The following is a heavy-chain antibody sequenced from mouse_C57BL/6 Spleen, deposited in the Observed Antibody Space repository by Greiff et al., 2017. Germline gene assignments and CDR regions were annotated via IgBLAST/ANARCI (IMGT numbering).Heavy chain of an antibody. V-gene: IGHV1-64*01. J-gene: IGHJ1*03. Sequence: QVQLKQPGAELVKPGASVKLSCKASGYTFTSYWMHWVQQRPGQGLAWNGMTHPNSGSTNYNEKFKSKATLTVDKSSSTAYMLLSSLTSGDSAVYYYARSSTVVVDWYFDVWGTGTTVTVSS. D-gene: IGHD1-1*01. CDR1: GYTFTSYW. CDR2: THPNSGST. CDR3: ARSSTVVVDWYFDV.